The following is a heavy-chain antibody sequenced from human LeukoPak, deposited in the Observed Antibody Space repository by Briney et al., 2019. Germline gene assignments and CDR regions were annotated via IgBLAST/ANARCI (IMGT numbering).Heavy chain of an antibody. D-gene: IGHD6-13*01. CDR3: ARHAAAFDY. J-gene: IGHJ4*02. CDR1: GYTFTGYY. V-gene: IGHV1-2*02. CDR2: INPNSGGT. Sequence: ASVKVSCKASGYTFTGYYMHWVRQAPGQGLEWMGWINPNSGGTNYAQKFQGRVTMTRNTSISTAYMELSSLRSEDTAVYYCARHAAAFDYWGQGTLVTVSS.